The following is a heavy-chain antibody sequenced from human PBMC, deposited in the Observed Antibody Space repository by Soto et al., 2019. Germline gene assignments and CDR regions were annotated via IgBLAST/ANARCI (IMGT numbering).Heavy chain of an antibody. D-gene: IGHD6-19*01. CDR2: ISAYNGNT. V-gene: IGHV1-18*01. CDR3: TRDGTWEVAGTDYMDV. J-gene: IGHJ6*03. Sequence: ASVKVSCKASGYTFTSYGISWVRQAPGQGLEWMGWISAYNGNTNYAQKLQGRVTMTTDTSTSTAYMELRSLRSDDTAVYYCTRDGTWEVAGTDYMDVWGKGTTVTVSS. CDR1: GYTFTSYG.